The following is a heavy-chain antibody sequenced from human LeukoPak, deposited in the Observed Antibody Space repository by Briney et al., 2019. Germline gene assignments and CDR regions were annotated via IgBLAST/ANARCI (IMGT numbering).Heavy chain of an antibody. CDR2: IYYSGST. V-gene: IGHV4-31*03. D-gene: IGHD2-15*01. CDR3: ARESTVAPRLYGMDF. CDR1: GGSISSGGYY. Sequence: PSETLSLTCTVSGGSISSGGYYWSWIRQHPGKGLEWIGYIYYSGSTYYNPSLKSRVTISVDTSKNQFSLKLSSVTAADTAVYYYARESTVAPRLYGMDFWGQGTTVTVSS. J-gene: IGHJ6*02.